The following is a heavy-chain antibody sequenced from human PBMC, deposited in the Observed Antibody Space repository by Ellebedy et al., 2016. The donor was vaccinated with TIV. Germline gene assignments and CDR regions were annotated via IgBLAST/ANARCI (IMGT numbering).Heavy chain of an antibody. V-gene: IGHV4-4*07. D-gene: IGHD6-19*01. CDR3: ARQVVAGTEFDL. CDR1: GDCIRGYY. Sequence: MPSETLSLTCTVCGDCIRGYYWSWLRQPAGGGLEWIGRIYSTGSTNHSPSLKSRITMSVDMSKNQLSLTLSSVTGADTAIYYCARQVVAGTEFDLWGQGTLVTVSS. J-gene: IGHJ4*02. CDR2: IYSTGST.